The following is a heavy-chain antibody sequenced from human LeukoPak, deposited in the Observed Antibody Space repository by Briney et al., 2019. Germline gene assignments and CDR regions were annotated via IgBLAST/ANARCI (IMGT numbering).Heavy chain of an antibody. V-gene: IGHV3-20*04. D-gene: IGHD3-10*02. J-gene: IGHJ6*04. CDR1: GFTFDDYG. CDR2: INWSGDDT. CDR3: AELGITMIGGV. Sequence: RTGGSLRLSCAASGFTFDDYGISWVRQAPGKGLEWVSGINWSGDDTGYADSVKGRFTISRDNAKNSLYLQMNSLRAEDTAVYYCAELGITMIGGVWGKGTTATISS.